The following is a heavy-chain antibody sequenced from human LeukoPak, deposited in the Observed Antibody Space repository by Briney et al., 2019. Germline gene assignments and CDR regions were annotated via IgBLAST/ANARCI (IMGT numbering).Heavy chain of an antibody. CDR3: ARHRIADGDAADY. D-gene: IGHD2-21*02. Sequence: NRGESLKISCKGSGYSFPSYWIGWVRQMPGKGLEWMGIIYPGDSDTRYSPSFQGQVTISADKSISTAYLQWSSLKASDTAMYYCARHRIADGDAADYWGQGTLVTVSS. V-gene: IGHV5-51*01. CDR1: GYSFPSYW. J-gene: IGHJ4*02. CDR2: IYPGDSDT.